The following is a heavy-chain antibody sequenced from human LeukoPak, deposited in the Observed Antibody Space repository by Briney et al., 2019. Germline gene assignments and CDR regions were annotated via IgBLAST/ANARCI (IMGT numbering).Heavy chain of an antibody. CDR3: AAGIVAAFGVFDY. D-gene: IGHD1-26*01. CDR1: GFTFSSYG. CDR2: IYGGGST. V-gene: IGHV3-66*02. J-gene: IGHJ4*02. Sequence: GGSLRLSCAASGFTFSSYGMHWVRQAPGKGLEWVSLIYGGGSTYYADSVKGRFTISRDNSKNTLYLQMNSLRAEDTAVYYCAAGIVAAFGVFDYWGQGTLVTVSS.